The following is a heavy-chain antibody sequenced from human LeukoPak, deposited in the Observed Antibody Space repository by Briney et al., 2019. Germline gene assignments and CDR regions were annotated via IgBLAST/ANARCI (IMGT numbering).Heavy chain of an antibody. CDR3: SRGPPRGKYYYMDV. CDR2: IGTASDT. J-gene: IGHJ6*03. CDR1: GFTFSSFD. D-gene: IGHD1-1*01. V-gene: IGHV3-13*01. Sequence: PGGSLRLSCAASGFTFSSFDMHWVRQPTGQGLEWVSTIGTASDTYYPGSVEGRFTLSRDNAKNSLYLQMNSLTAGDTAVYYCSRGPPRGKYYYMDVGGKGTTVTVSS.